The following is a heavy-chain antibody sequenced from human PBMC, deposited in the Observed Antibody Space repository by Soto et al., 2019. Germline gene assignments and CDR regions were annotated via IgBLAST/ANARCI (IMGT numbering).Heavy chain of an antibody. D-gene: IGHD6-19*01. Sequence: SQTLSLTCAISGDSVSSKSAGWNWIRQSPSRGLEWLGRTYYRSKWYSEYAVSVKGRITINPDTSKNQFSLQLNSVTPEDTALYYCARAGQWLFDYWGQGTLVTV. CDR3: ARAGQWLFDY. J-gene: IGHJ4*02. CDR1: GDSVSSKSAG. V-gene: IGHV6-1*01. CDR2: TYYRSKWYS.